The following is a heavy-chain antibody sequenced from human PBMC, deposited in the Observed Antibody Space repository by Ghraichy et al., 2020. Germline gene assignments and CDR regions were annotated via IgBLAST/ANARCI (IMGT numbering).Heavy chain of an antibody. CDR1: GFTFSSYA. J-gene: IGHJ4*02. V-gene: IGHV3-23*01. D-gene: IGHD5-12*01. Sequence: GGSLRLSCAASGFTFSSYAMSWVRQAPGKGLEWLSGISESGDSTYYADSLKGRFTISRDNSKNTVYLQMNSVRAEDTAVYYCAKGGGYRMGPTRTQPPFDYWGQGTLVTVSP. CDR2: ISESGDST. CDR3: AKGGGYRMGPTRTQPPFDY.